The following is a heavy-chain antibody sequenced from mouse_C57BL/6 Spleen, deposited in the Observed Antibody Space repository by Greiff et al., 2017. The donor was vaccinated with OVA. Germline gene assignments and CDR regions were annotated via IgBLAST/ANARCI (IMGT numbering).Heavy chain of an antibody. V-gene: IGHV1-26*01. J-gene: IGHJ2*01. CDR1: GYTFTDYY. CDR3: ARNGEGDY. CDR2: INPNNGGT. Sequence: EVQLQESGPELVKPGASVKISCKASGYTFTDYYMNWVKQSHGKSLEWIGDINPNNGGTSYNQKFKGKATLTVDKSSSTAYMELRSLTSEDSAVYYCARNGEGDYWGQGTTLTVSS.